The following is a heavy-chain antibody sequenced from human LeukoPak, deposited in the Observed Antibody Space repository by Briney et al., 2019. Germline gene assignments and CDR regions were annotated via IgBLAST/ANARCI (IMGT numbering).Heavy chain of an antibody. V-gene: IGHV4-39*07. CDR1: GGSISSTNYF. CDR2: LYHTGNT. D-gene: IGHD5-12*01. Sequence: SETLSLTCTVSGGSISSTNYFWGWLRQPPGKGLEWIGSLYHTGNTFYTPSLKSRVTISVDTSKNQFSLKLSSVTAADTAVYYCARRALGVDIVATNPYYFDYWGQGTLVTVSS. CDR3: ARRALGVDIVATNPYYFDY. J-gene: IGHJ4*02.